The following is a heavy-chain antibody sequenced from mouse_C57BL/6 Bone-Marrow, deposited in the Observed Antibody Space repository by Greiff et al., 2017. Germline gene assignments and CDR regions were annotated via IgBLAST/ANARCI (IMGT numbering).Heavy chain of an antibody. CDR3: ARYDGYYYWYFDV. D-gene: IGHD2-3*01. J-gene: IGHJ1*03. CDR2: INPSSGYT. CDR1: GYTFTSYT. V-gene: IGHV1-4*01. Sequence: VQGVESGAELARPGASVKMSCKASGYTFTSYTMHWVKQRPGQGLEWIGYINPSSGYTKYNQKFKDKATLTADKSSSTAYMQLSSLTSEDSAVYYCARYDGYYYWYFDVWGTGTTVTVSS.